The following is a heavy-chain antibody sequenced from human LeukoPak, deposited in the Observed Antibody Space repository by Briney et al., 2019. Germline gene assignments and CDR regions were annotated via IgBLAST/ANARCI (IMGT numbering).Heavy chain of an antibody. J-gene: IGHJ4*02. V-gene: IGHV3-11*01. CDR3: AKRVSYSSGSHFDY. CDR1: GFTFSDYY. Sequence: GGSLRLSCAASGFTFSDYYMSWIRQAPGKGLEWVSYISSGGSTIYYADSVKGRFTISRDNAKNSLYLQMNSLRAEDSAIYYCAKRVSYSSGSHFDYWGQGTLVTVSS. CDR2: ISSGGSTI. D-gene: IGHD3-10*01.